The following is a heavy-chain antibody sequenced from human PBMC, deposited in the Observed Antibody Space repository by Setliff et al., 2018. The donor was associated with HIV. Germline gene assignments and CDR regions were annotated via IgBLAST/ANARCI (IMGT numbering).Heavy chain of an antibody. Sequence: SETLSLTCTVSGGSISSYYWSWIRQPAGKGLEWIGRIYASGTNYNPSLKSRVTMSLDTSKRQFSLKLTSVTAADTAVYYCAREGLWNCRGGTCNDGLDIWGQGTKVTVSS. CDR2: IYASGT. J-gene: IGHJ3*02. D-gene: IGHD2-15*01. CDR1: GGSISSYY. V-gene: IGHV4-4*07. CDR3: AREGLWNCRGGTCNDGLDI.